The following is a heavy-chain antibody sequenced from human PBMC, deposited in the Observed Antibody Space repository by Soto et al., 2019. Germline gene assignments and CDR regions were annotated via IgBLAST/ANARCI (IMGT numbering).Heavy chain of an antibody. J-gene: IGHJ4*02. Sequence: QVQLVQSGAAVKKPGSSVKVSCKASGGTFSSYAISWVRQAPGQGLEWMGGIIPIFGTADYAQTCQDRVTITADESTSPDSMELSSLRSEDTAVYYCASHYDSSGYYYRGLDYWGQGTLVTVSA. CDR3: ASHYDSSGYYYRGLDY. CDR2: IIPIFGTA. CDR1: GGTFSSYA. V-gene: IGHV1-69*12. D-gene: IGHD3-22*01.